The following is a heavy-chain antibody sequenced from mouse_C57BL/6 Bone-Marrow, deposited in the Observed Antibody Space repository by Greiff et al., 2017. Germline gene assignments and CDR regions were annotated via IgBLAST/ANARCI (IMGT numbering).Heavy chain of an antibody. D-gene: IGHD2-3*01. V-gene: IGHV5-9*01. Sequence: EVMLVESGGGLVKPGGSLKLSCAASGFTFSSYTMSWVRQTPEKRLAWVATISGGGGNTYYPDSVKGRFTISRDNAKNTLYLQMSSLRSEDTALYYCARQDGYYTAYWGQGTLVTVSA. CDR1: GFTFSSYT. CDR3: ARQDGYYTAY. J-gene: IGHJ3*01. CDR2: ISGGGGNT.